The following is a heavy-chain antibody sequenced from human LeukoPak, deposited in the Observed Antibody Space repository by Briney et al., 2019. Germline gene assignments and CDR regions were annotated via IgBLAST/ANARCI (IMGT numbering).Heavy chain of an antibody. CDR3: SKTKYGFCYYYPPRGCFDY. CDR2: LDYRGSA. V-gene: IGHV4-39*01. D-gene: IGHD3-22*01. J-gene: IGHJ4*02. Sequence: SETLSLTCTVSGGSISSTNYYWGWVRQPPGKGLEWTGSLDYRGSAYYNSSLVGRVSISVDTSKNQFSLTLSSVTAADTAVYFPSKTKYGFCYYYPPRGCFDYWGQGNLVNVP. CDR1: GGSISSTNYY.